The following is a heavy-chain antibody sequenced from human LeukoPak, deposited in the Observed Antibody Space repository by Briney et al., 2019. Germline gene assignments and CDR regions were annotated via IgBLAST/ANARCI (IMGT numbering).Heavy chain of an antibody. D-gene: IGHD4-17*01. V-gene: IGHV1-3*01. Sequence: ASVKVSCKASGYTSTIYAMHWVRHAPGQRLELMGWINAGNGNTKYSQKCQGRVTITRDTSASTAYMELSSLRSEDTAVYYCAREGGYGDWIWFGPWGQGTLVTVSS. CDR3: AREGGYGDWIWFGP. J-gene: IGHJ5*02. CDR1: GYTSTIYA. CDR2: INAGNGNT.